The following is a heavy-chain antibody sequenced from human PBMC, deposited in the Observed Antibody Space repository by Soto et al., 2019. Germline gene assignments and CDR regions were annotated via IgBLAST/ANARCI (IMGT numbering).Heavy chain of an antibody. V-gene: IGHV3-11*01. CDR2: ISDSADTI. CDR1: GFTFSDYD. Sequence: QVQLVESGGGLVKPGGSLRLSCAASGFTFSDYDMSWIRQAPGKGLEWLSYISDSADTISYADSVKGRFTISRDNAKNSLYLQMNSMRAEDTAVYYCARDMPPVTTDYWGQGTLVTVSS. J-gene: IGHJ4*02. D-gene: IGHD4-17*01. CDR3: ARDMPPVTTDY.